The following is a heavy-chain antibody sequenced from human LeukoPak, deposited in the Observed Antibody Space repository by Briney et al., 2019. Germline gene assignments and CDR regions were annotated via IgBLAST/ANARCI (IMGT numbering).Heavy chain of an antibody. CDR3: ARVTVLRSSGY. CDR1: GGSLISSSYY. V-gene: IGHV4-39*07. CDR2: IFYSGTT. D-gene: IGHD3-10*01. J-gene: IGHJ4*02. Sequence: PSETLSLTCSVSGGSLISSSYYWGWSRQPPGKGLEWMGSIFYSGTTYYNPSLKSRVTISIDTSKNQFSLKLSSVTAADTAVYYCARVTVLRSSGYWGQGTLVTVSS.